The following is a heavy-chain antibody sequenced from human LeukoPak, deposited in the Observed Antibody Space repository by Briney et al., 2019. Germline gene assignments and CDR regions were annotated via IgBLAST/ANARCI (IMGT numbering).Heavy chain of an antibody. CDR1: GGTFSSYA. CDR2: IIPIFGTA. D-gene: IGHD4-17*01. J-gene: IGHJ4*02. Sequence: GASVKASCKASGGTFSSYAISWVRQAPGQGLEWMGRIIPIFGTANYAQKFQGRVTITTDESTSTAYMELSSLRSEDTAVYYCARGPRPAVTTIPSPIDYWGQGTLVTVSS. CDR3: ARGPRPAVTTIPSPIDY. V-gene: IGHV1-69*05.